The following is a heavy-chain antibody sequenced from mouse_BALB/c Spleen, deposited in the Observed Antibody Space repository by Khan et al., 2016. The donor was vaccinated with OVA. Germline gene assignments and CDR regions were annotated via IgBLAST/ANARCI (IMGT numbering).Heavy chain of an antibody. CDR1: GFSLTTYG. V-gene: IGHV2-2*02. Sequence: QVQLKESGPGLVQPSQSLSITCTVSGFSLTTYGVHWVRQSPGKGLEWLGVIWSGGTTDYSAAFISRLSSTKDNSKSQVFFKMNSLQANDTAIYYCGRNYDYGEGLAYWGQGTLVTVSA. J-gene: IGHJ3*01. CDR2: IWSGGTT. CDR3: GRNYDYGEGLAY. D-gene: IGHD2-4*01.